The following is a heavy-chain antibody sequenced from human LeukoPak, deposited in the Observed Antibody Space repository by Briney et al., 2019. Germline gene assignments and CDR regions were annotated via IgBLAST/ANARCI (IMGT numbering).Heavy chain of an antibody. D-gene: IGHD3-10*01. CDR2: IYYSEST. Sequence: SETLSLTCTVSGGSISSYYWSWIRQPPGKGLEWIGYIYYSESTNYNPSLKSRVTISVDTSKNQFSLKLSSVTAADTAVYYCARTPMVRGVNSWYFDLWGCGTLVTVSS. CDR3: ARTPMVRGVNSWYFDL. V-gene: IGHV4-59*01. CDR1: GGSISSYY. J-gene: IGHJ2*01.